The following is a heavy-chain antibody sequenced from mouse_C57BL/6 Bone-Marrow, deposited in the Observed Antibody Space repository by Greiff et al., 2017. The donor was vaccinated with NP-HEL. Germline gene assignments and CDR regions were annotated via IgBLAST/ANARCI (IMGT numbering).Heavy chain of an antibody. D-gene: IGHD2-5*01. CDR2: IYPGDGDT. Sequence: VQLQQSGPELVKPGASVKISCKASGYAFSSSWMNWVKQRPGKGLEWIGRIYPGDGDTNYNGKFKGKATLTADKSSSTAYMQLSSLTSEDSAVYFCARNLNYSNYPFAYWGQGTLVTVSA. J-gene: IGHJ3*01. V-gene: IGHV1-82*01. CDR3: ARNLNYSNYPFAY. CDR1: GYAFSSSW.